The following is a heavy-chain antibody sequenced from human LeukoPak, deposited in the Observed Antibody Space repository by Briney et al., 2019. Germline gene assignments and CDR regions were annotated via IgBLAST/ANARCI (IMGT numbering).Heavy chain of an antibody. CDR3: ARDSRTSGPMGYFDY. Sequence: ASVKVSCKASGYTFTSYGISWVRQAPGQGLEWMGWISAYNGNTNYAQKLQGRVTMTTDTSTSTAYMELRSLRSDDTAVYYCARDSRTSGPMGYFDYWGQGTLVTVSS. J-gene: IGHJ4*02. D-gene: IGHD2-2*01. CDR1: GYTFTSYG. CDR2: ISAYNGNT. V-gene: IGHV1-18*01.